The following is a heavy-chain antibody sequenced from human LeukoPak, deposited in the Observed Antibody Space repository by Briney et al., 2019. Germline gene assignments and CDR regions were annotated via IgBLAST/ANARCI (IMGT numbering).Heavy chain of an antibody. V-gene: IGHV1-18*04. CDR1: GYTFTSYG. CDR2: ISAYNGNT. Sequence: GASVKVSCKASGYTFTSYGISWVRQAPGQGLEWMGWISAYNGNTSYAQKLQGRVTMTTDTSTSTAYMELRSLRSDDTAVYYCARDQERGYSHGYLDYWGQGTLVTVSS. J-gene: IGHJ4*02. D-gene: IGHD5-18*01. CDR3: ARDQERGYSHGYLDY.